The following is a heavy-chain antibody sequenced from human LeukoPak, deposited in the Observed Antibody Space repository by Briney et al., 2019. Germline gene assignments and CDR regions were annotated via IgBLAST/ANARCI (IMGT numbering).Heavy chain of an antibody. Sequence: GGSLRLSCAASGFTFSNYGMNWVRQAPGRGLEWVASISSSSSHVYYADSVKGRFTISRDNAKNSLYLQMNSLRAEDTAVYYCARSPSCSSASCYTNYWGQGTLVTVSS. J-gene: IGHJ4*02. CDR1: GFTFSNYG. CDR3: ARSPSCSSASCYTNY. V-gene: IGHV3-21*01. D-gene: IGHD2-2*02. CDR2: ISSSSSHV.